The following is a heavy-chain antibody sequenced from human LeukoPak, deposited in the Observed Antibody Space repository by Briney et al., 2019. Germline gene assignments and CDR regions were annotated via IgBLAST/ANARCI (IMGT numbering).Heavy chain of an antibody. D-gene: IGHD3-22*01. J-gene: IGHJ4*02. V-gene: IGHV3-30*18. CDR3: AKDKVSIYYDSSGYYFDY. CDR1: GFTFSSYG. Sequence: PGRSLRLSCAASGFTFSSYGMHWVRQAPGKGLEWVAVKSYDGSNKYYADSVKGRFTISRDNSKNTLYLQMNSLRAEDTAVYYCAKDKVSIYYDSSGYYFDYWGQGTLVTVSS. CDR2: KSYDGSNK.